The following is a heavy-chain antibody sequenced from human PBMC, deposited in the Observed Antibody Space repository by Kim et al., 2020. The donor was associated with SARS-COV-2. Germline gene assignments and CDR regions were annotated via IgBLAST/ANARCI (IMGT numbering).Heavy chain of an antibody. J-gene: IGHJ4*02. V-gene: IGHV3-48*01. D-gene: IGHD3-16*01. CDR3: ARGRSYEPFVY. CDR1: GFTFINYP. Sequence: GGSLRLSCAASGFTFINYPMNWVRQAPGKGLEWVSYISSSSSTIYYADSVKGRFTISRDTATNSLDLQMNSLRAEDTAVYYCARGRSYEPFVYWGQGTLV. CDR2: ISSSSSTI.